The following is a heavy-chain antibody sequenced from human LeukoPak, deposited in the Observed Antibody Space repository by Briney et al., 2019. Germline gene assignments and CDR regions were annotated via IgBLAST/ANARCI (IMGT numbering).Heavy chain of an antibody. D-gene: IGHD5-24*01. CDR1: GFTFNTHE. Sequence: GGSLRLSCAASGFTFNTHEFDWIRQAPGKGLGWISYISSGGGTIFYADSVKGRFTISRDNAKNSLYLQMNSLRAEDTAVYFCARSQRSTMTYYFDHWGQGTLVTVSS. V-gene: IGHV3-48*03. CDR2: ISSGGGTI. J-gene: IGHJ4*02. CDR3: ARSQRSTMTYYFDH.